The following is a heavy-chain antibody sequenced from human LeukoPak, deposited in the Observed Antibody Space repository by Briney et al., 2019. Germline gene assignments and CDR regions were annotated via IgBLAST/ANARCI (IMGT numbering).Heavy chain of an antibody. J-gene: IGHJ3*02. CDR2: IFYCGST. V-gene: IGHV4-59*01. CDR3: ARERYCSGDTCFVDAFDI. Sequence: PSETLSLTCTVSGGSISSYYWSWIRQPPGKGLEWIGYIFYCGSTNYNPSLKSRVTISVDTSKNQFSLKLSSVTAADTAVYYCARERYCSGDTCFVDAFDIWGQGTMATVSS. CDR1: GGSISSYY. D-gene: IGHD2-15*01.